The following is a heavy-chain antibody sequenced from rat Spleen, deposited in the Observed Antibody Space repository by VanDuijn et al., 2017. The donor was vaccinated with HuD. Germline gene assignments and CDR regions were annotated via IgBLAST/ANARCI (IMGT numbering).Heavy chain of an antibody. D-gene: IGHD3-1*01. J-gene: IGHJ2*01. CDR3: TTSPACDS. Sequence: EVQLVESGGGLVQPGRSLKLSCAASGFTFSDYYMAWVRQAPTKGLEWVATISYDGSSTYYRDSVKGRFTFSRDNAKSTLYLQMDSLRSEDTATYYCTTSPACDSCGQGVMVTVSS. CDR2: ISYDGSST. V-gene: IGHV5-29*01. CDR1: GFTFSDYY.